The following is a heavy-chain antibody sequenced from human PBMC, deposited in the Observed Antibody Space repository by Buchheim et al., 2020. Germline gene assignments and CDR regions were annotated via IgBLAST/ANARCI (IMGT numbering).Heavy chain of an antibody. D-gene: IGHD1-7*01. Sequence: QVQLRQWGAGLLKPSETLSLTCAVYGGSFSGYYWSWIRQPPGKGLEWIGEINHSGSTNYNPSLKSRVTISVDTSKNQFSLKLSSVTAADTAVYYCARARVYNWNYVWGNWFDPWGQGTL. V-gene: IGHV4-34*01. CDR1: GGSFSGYY. J-gene: IGHJ5*02. CDR3: ARARVYNWNYVWGNWFDP. CDR2: INHSGST.